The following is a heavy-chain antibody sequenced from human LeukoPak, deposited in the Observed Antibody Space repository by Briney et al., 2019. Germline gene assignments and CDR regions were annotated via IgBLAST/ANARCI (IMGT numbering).Heavy chain of an antibody. CDR1: GFTFSSYW. CDR2: INHNGNVN. J-gene: IGHJ3*02. Sequence: GGSLRLSCAASGFTFSSYWMNWARQAPGKGLEWVASINHNGNVNYYVDSVKGRFTISRDNAKNSLYLQMSNLRAEDTAVYYCANLPPGDAFDIWGQGTMVTVSS. V-gene: IGHV3-7*03. CDR3: ANLPPGDAFDI.